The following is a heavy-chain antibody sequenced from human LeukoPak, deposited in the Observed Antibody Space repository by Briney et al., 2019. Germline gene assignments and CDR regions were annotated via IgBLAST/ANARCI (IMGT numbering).Heavy chain of an antibody. Sequence: QSGGSLRLSCAASGFTFSSYWMSWVRQAPGKGLEWVANIKQDGSEKYYVDSVKGRFTISRDNAKNSLYLQMSSLRAEDTAVYYCARTYTGYDLWRYYYYYMDVWGKGTTVTISS. J-gene: IGHJ6*03. CDR1: GFTFSSYW. CDR3: ARTYTGYDLWRYYYYYMDV. CDR2: IKQDGSEK. D-gene: IGHD5-12*01. V-gene: IGHV3-7*01.